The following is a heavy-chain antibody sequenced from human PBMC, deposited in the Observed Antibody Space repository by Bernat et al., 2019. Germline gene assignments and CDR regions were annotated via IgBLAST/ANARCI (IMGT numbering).Heavy chain of an antibody. Sequence: QLQLQESGPRLVKPSQTLSLTCTVSGGSISSAGYYWSWIRQHPGKGLEYIGYIFHSGSTYYNPSLKSRVTISMDTSKNQFSLRLSSVTVADTAVYYCARYYSGVTYWGQGALVTVSS. CDR2: IFHSGST. V-gene: IGHV4-31*03. J-gene: IGHJ4*02. CDR3: ARYYSGVTY. CDR1: GGSISSAGYY. D-gene: IGHD1-26*01.